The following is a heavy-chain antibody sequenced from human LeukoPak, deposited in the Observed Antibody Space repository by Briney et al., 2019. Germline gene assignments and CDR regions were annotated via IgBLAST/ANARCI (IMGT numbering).Heavy chain of an antibody. D-gene: IGHD1-1*01. Sequence: GGSLRLSCAASGFTFSSYWMSWVRQAPGKGLEWVSAIGNTGHPTYYADSVKGRFTISRDNSMDTLYLQMNTLRAEDTAMYYCAIDVNWDYWGQGTLVTVSS. CDR1: GFTFSSYW. CDR2: IGNTGHPT. V-gene: IGHV3-23*01. J-gene: IGHJ4*02. CDR3: AIDVNWDY.